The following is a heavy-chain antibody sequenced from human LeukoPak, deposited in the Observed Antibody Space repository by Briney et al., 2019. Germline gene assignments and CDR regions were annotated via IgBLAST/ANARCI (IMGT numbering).Heavy chain of an antibody. CDR2: INHSGST. D-gene: IGHD2-2*03. CDR1: GGSFSAYY. V-gene: IGHV4-34*01. Sequence: SETLSLTCAVYGGSFSAYYWSWIRQPPEKGLEWIGEINHSGSTNYNPSLKSRVTISVDTSKNQFSLKLSSVTAADTAVYYCAREGVDIVVVPAAYSWFDPWGQGTLVTVSS. J-gene: IGHJ5*02. CDR3: AREGVDIVVVPAAYSWFDP.